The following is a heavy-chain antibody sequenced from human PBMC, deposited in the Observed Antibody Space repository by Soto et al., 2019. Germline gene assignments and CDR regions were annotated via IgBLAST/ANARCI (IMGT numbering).Heavy chain of an antibody. D-gene: IGHD6-19*01. J-gene: IGHJ6*02. Sequence: QAQLVQSGAEVKKPGASVKVSCKASGYTFINHGISWVRQAPGQGLEWMGGIRFYNDNTNYAPKFQGRVTMTTDTPTSTVHMELRRRISKQTAVYYWARYNSGCWPYSIDVLGQGTPVTVSS. CDR2: IRFYNDNT. CDR3: ARYNSGCWPYSIDV. V-gene: IGHV1-18*01. CDR1: GYTFINHG.